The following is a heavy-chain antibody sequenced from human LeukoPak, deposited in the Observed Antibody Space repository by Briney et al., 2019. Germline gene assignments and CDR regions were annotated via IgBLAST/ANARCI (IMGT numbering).Heavy chain of an antibody. CDR2: LTRGSSNI. D-gene: IGHD1-1*01. CDR1: GFPLMTYA. Sequence: GGSLRLSCEASGFPLMTYAMNWVRQSPGKGLEWVAFLTRGSSNIQYAESVKGRFTISRDNGKDSLFLKMNSLRAEDTAVYYCARVVPVHEYYNSYMDVWGKGTTVTVSS. V-gene: IGHV3-48*01. CDR3: ARVVPVHEYYNSYMDV. J-gene: IGHJ6*03.